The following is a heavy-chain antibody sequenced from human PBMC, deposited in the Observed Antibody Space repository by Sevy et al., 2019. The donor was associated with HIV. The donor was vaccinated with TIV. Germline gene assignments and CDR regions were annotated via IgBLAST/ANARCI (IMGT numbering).Heavy chain of an antibody. J-gene: IGHJ4*02. Sequence: ASVKVSCKASGYIFGIYDISWVRQAPGQGLEWMGWITPDSGDTNYAQKLQGRVTMTTDTSTRTSYMEVSSLTSDDAGGYYCARGRAPDNGRYYFDSWAQGTLVTVSS. CDR3: ARGRAPDNGRYYFDS. D-gene: IGHD1-26*01. V-gene: IGHV1-18*01. CDR2: ITPDSGDT. CDR1: GYIFGIYD.